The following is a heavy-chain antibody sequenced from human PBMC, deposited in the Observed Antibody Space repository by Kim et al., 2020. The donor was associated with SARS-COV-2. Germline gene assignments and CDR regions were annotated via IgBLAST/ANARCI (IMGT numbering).Heavy chain of an antibody. Sequence: ASVKVSCKASGYTFTSYAMHWVRQAPGQRLEWMGWINAGNGNTKYSQKFQGRVTITRDTSASTAYMELSSLRSEDTAVYYCARGLVATIHNREGFLGAHLDYWGQGTLVTVSS. V-gene: IGHV1-3*01. D-gene: IGHD5-12*01. CDR2: INAGNGNT. CDR3: ARGLVATIHNREGFLGAHLDY. CDR1: GYTFTSYA. J-gene: IGHJ4*02.